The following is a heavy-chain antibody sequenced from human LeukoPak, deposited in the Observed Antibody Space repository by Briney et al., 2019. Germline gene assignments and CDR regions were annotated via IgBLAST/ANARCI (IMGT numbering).Heavy chain of an antibody. CDR1: GGSISSYY. Sequence: SETLSLTCTVSGGSISSYYWSWIRQPPGKGLKWIGNIYYSGYTTYSPSLRSRVTISVDTSKNQFSLKLSSVTAADAAVYYCARETSQKGAHYMDVWGKGTTITISS. CDR3: ARETSQKGAHYMDV. V-gene: IGHV4-59*01. D-gene: IGHD3-16*01. CDR2: IYYSGYT. J-gene: IGHJ6*03.